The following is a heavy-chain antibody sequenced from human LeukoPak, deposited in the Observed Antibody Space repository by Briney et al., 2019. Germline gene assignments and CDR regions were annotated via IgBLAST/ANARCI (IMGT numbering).Heavy chain of an antibody. D-gene: IGHD5-24*01. J-gene: IGHJ4*02. Sequence: ASVKVSCKASGYIFTGYYMHWVRQAPGQGLEWMGWINPNSGGTKYAQKFQGRVTMTRDTSISTAYMELSRLGSGDTALYYCASQQLQWRESYYFDDWGQGTLVTVSS. CDR2: INPNSGGT. V-gene: IGHV1-2*02. CDR1: GYIFTGYY. CDR3: ASQQLQWRESYYFDD.